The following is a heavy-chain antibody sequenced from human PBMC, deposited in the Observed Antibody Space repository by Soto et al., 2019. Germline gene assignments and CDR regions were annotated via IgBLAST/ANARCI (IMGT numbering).Heavy chain of an antibody. Sequence: EVQLVESGGGLVQPGGSLRLSCAASGFTFSSYWMSWVRQAPGKGLEWVANIKQDGREKYYVDSVKGRFTISRDNAKNSLYLQMNSMRAEDTAVYYCARDLELGYCSSTSCYPLGVVGYWGQGTLVTVSS. CDR1: GFTFSSYW. CDR3: ARDLELGYCSSTSCYPLGVVGY. J-gene: IGHJ4*02. V-gene: IGHV3-7*01. CDR2: IKQDGREK. D-gene: IGHD2-2*01.